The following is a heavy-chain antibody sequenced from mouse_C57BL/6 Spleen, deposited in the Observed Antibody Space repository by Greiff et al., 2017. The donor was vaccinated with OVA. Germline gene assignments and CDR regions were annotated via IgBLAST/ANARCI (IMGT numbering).Heavy chain of an antibody. CDR1: GFSLTSYG. CDR3: ARKSHGSSYDAMDY. V-gene: IGHV2-2*01. J-gene: IGHJ4*01. D-gene: IGHD1-1*01. Sequence: QVQLKQSGPGLVQPSQSLSITCTVSGFSLTSYGVHWVRQSPGKGLEWLGVIWSGGSTDYNAAFISRLSISKDNSKSQVFFKMNSLQADDTAIYYCARKSHGSSYDAMDYWGQGTSVTVSS. CDR2: IWSGGST.